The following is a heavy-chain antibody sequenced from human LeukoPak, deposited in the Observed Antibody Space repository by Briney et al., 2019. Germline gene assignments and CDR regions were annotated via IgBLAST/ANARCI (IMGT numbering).Heavy chain of an antibody. Sequence: SETLSLTCTVSGGSISSYYWSWIRQPPGKGLEWIGDILYSGSTDYNSSLKSRVTISVHTSRNQFSLELSSVSAADTAVYYCARRSYSSPFDYWGQGTLVTVSS. CDR1: GGSISSYY. CDR3: ARRSYSSPFDY. D-gene: IGHD6-19*01. V-gene: IGHV4-59*08. J-gene: IGHJ4*02. CDR2: ILYSGST.